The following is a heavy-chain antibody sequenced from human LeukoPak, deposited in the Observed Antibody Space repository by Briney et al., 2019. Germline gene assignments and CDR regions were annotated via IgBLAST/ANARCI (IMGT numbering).Heavy chain of an antibody. CDR1: GGTFISYA. J-gene: IGHJ5*02. CDR3: ARDQVPLSPFNWFDP. Sequence: ASVKVSCKASGGTFISYAISWVRQAPGQGLEWMGGIIPIFGPANYAQKFQGRVTITADESTSTAYMELSSLRSEDTAVYYCARDQVPLSPFNWFDPWGQGTLVTVSS. CDR2: IIPIFGPA. V-gene: IGHV1-69*01.